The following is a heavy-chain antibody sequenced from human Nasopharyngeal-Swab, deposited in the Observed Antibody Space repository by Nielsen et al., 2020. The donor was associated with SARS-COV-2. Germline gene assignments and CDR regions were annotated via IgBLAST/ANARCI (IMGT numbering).Heavy chain of an antibody. D-gene: IGHD3-10*01. CDR1: GFTFRSRS. CDR2: INGDSSAK. V-gene: IGHV3-48*01. CDR3: ARVLLRALGKFGEGYAFDI. J-gene: IGHJ3*02. Sequence: GESLKISCVVSGFTFRSRSMNWVRQAPGKGLEWVSYINGDSSAKYYVDSVKGRFTISRDNAKNSLYLQMNSLRVEDTAVYYCARVLLRALGKFGEGYAFDIWGQGTMVTVSS.